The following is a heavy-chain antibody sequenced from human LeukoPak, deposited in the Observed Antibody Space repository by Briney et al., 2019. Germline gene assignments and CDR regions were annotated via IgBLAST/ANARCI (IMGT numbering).Heavy chain of an antibody. D-gene: IGHD6-6*01. CDR3: ARSPDPGIAARLPEGY. J-gene: IGHJ4*02. CDR1: GYTFTSYY. CDR2: INPSGGST. Sequence: GASVKVSCKASGYTFTSYYMHWVRQAPGQGLEWMGIINPSGGSTSYAQKFQDRVTMTRDTSTSTVYMELSSLRSEDTAVYYCARSPDPGIAARLPEGYWGQGTLVTVSS. V-gene: IGHV1-46*01.